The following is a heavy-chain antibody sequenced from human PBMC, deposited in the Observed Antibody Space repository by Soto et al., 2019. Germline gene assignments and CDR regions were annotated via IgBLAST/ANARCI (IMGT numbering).Heavy chain of an antibody. V-gene: IGHV4-31*03. Sequence: QVQLQESGPGLVKPSQTLSLTCTVSGGSISSGGYYWSWIRQHPGKGLEWIGNIYYSGSTYYYPSLKSRVTISVDTSKNQFSLQLSSVTAADTAVYYCARVPSGRGDLVDYWGQGTLVTVSS. CDR3: ARVPSGRGDLVDY. J-gene: IGHJ4*02. D-gene: IGHD3-16*01. CDR1: GGSISSGGYY. CDR2: IYYSGST.